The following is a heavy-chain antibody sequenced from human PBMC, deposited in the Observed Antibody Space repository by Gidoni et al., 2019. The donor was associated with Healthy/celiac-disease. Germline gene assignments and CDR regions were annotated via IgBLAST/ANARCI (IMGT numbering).Heavy chain of an antibody. V-gene: IGHV3-30*18. D-gene: IGHD3-16*02. CDR1: GFTFSSYG. CDR3: AKVGLLGELSLGDAFDI. J-gene: IGHJ3*02. CDR2: ISYDGSNK. Sequence: QVQLVESGGGVVQPGRSLRLSCAASGFTFSSYGMHWVRQAPGKGLEWVAVISYDGSNKYYADSVKGRFTISRDNSKNTLYLQMNSLRAEDTAVYYCAKVGLLGELSLGDAFDIWGQGTMVTVSS.